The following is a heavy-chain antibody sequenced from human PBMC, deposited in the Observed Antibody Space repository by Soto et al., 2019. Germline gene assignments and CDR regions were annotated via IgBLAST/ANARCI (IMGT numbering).Heavy chain of an antibody. V-gene: IGHV1-18*04. CDR2: ISNYNGNT. Sequence: QVQLVQSGAEVKRPGASVKVSCKASGYTFTSYAFSWVRQAPRQGLEWMGWISNYNGNTNYAQKLQGRVTMTTDTSTSTAYMELRSLRSDDTAVYFCARAEGTTSDFDYWGQGTLVTVSS. J-gene: IGHJ4*02. CDR1: GYTFTSYA. D-gene: IGHD4-17*01. CDR3: ARAEGTTSDFDY.